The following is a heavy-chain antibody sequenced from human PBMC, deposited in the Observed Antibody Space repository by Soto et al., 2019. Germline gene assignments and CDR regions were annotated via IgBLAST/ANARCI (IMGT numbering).Heavy chain of an antibody. J-gene: IGHJ6*02. D-gene: IGHD5-12*01. CDR3: AREDILASCPTRYYYGMDV. V-gene: IGHV4-39*01. CDR1: GGSISSSSYY. CDR2: IYYSGST. Sequence: SETLSLTCTVSGGSISSSSYYWGWIRQPPGKGLEWIGSIYYSGSTYYNPSPKSRVTISGDTSKNQFSLKLSSVTAADTAVYYCAREDILASCPTRYYYGMDVWGQGTTVTVSS.